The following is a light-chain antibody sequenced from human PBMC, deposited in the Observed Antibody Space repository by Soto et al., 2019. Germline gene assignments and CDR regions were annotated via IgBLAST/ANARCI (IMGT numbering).Light chain of an antibody. J-gene: IGKJ1*01. CDR2: GAS. CDR3: QQYSNWPPWT. V-gene: IGKV3-15*01. Sequence: EIVMTQSPATLSVSPGERATLSCRASQSVSSKLAWYQQKPGQAPRLLIYGASTRATGIPARFSGSGTGTEFTLTISSLQCEDFAVYYCQQYSNWPPWTFGQGTKVEIK. CDR1: QSVSSK.